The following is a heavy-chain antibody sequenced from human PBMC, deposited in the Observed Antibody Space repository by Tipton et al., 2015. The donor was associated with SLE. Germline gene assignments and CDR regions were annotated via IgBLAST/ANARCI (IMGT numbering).Heavy chain of an antibody. V-gene: IGHV4-59*01. Sequence: TLRLSCTVSGGSISSYYWSWIRQPPGKGLEWIGYIYYSGSTNYNPSLKSRVTISVDTSKNQFSLKLSSVTAADTAVYYCARKNYLGFDPWGQGTLVTVSS. D-gene: IGHD5-24*01. CDR1: GGSISSYY. J-gene: IGHJ5*02. CDR2: IYYSGST. CDR3: ARKNYLGFDP.